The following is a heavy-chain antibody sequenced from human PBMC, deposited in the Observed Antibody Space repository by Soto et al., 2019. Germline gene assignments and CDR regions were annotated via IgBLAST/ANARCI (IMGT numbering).Heavy chain of an antibody. CDR2: INSDGSSA. CDR1: GFTFINYW. D-gene: IGHD5-18*01. CDR3: ASQLYNYDNFDN. Sequence: PGGSLRLSCAASGFTFINYWMNWVRQAPGKGLVWVARINSDGSSASYADSVKGRFTISRDNAKNTLYLQMNSLRAEDTAVYYCASQLYNYDNFDNWGQGALVTVSS. J-gene: IGHJ4*02. V-gene: IGHV3-74*01.